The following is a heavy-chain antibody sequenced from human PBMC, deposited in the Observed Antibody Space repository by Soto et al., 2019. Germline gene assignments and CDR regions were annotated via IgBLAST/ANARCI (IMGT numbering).Heavy chain of an antibody. CDR1: GYTFTSYG. Sequence: GASVKVSCKASGYTFTSYGISWVRQAPGQGLEWMGWISAYNGNTNYAQKLQGRVTMTTDTSTSTAYMELRSLRSDDTAVYYCARRLYYDFWSGSQNYYGMDVWGQGTTVTVSS. J-gene: IGHJ6*02. CDR3: ARRLYYDFWSGSQNYYGMDV. CDR2: ISAYNGNT. D-gene: IGHD3-3*01. V-gene: IGHV1-18*01.